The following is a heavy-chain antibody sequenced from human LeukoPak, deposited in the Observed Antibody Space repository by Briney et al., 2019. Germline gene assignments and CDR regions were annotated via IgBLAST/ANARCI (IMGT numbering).Heavy chain of an antibody. J-gene: IGHJ6*02. CDR1: GYIFKNYP. CDR3: VRTAASYGYNYYNAMDV. CDR2: INTYTGEP. D-gene: IGHD3-16*01. V-gene: IGHV7-4-1*02. Sequence: ASVKVSCKDSGYIFKNYPLNWVRQAPGQGLEWMGWINTYTGEPTYAQGFTGRFVFSSDTAATTAYLQISRLKAEDTAVYYCVRTAASYGYNYYNAMDVWGQGTTVTVSS.